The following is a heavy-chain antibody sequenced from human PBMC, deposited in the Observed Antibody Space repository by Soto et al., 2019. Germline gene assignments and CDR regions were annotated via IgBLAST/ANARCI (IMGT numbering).Heavy chain of an antibody. CDR2: INPNSGGT. CDR1: GYTFTDYY. V-gene: IGHV1-2*04. J-gene: IGHJ3*02. Sequence: PVEASCKASGYTFTDYYMHSVRQTPGQGLEWMGWINPNSGGTNYAQKFQGWVTMTRDTSISTAYMELSRLRSDDTAVYYCARIGYSSSWYVAFDIWGQGTMVTV. D-gene: IGHD6-13*01. CDR3: ARIGYSSSWYVAFDI.